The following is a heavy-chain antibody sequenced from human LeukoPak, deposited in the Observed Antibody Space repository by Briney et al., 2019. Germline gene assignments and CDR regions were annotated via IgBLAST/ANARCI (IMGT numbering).Heavy chain of an antibody. J-gene: IGHJ4*02. CDR1: GFTFSSYA. V-gene: IGHV3-20*04. CDR3: ARDCSGGSCQVRDY. D-gene: IGHD2-15*01. Sequence: PGGSLRLSCAASGFTFSSYAMGWVRQAPGKGLEWVSGINWNGGSTGYADSVEGRFTISRDNAKNSLYLQMNSLRAEDTALYYCARDCSGGSCQVRDYWGQGTLVTVSS. CDR2: INWNGGST.